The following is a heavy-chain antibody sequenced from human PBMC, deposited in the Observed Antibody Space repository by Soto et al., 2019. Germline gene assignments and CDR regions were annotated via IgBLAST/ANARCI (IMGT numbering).Heavy chain of an antibody. Sequence: QVQLQQWGAGLLKPSETLSLTCAVYGGSFSGYYWTWIRQPPGTVLEWIGEINHSGSTNYNPSLKSRATISVDTSKNQFSLKLTSVTAADTAVYYCARDKITGLFDYWGQGTLVTVSS. CDR3: ARDKITGLFDY. V-gene: IGHV4-34*01. CDR1: GGSFSGYY. J-gene: IGHJ4*02. D-gene: IGHD2-8*02. CDR2: INHSGST.